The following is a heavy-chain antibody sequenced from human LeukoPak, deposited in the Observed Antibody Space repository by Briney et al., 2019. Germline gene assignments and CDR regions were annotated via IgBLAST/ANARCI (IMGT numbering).Heavy chain of an antibody. CDR3: AKGPQWLVRIPYYFDY. J-gene: IGHJ4*02. CDR2: IKHSGST. D-gene: IGHD6-19*01. Sequence: PSETLSLTCAVYGGSFSGYYWSWIRQPPGKGLEWIGEIKHSGSTNYNPSLKSRVTISVDASKNQFSLKLSSVTAADTAVYYCAKGPQWLVRIPYYFDYWGQGTLVTVSS. V-gene: IGHV4-34*01. CDR1: GGSFSGYY.